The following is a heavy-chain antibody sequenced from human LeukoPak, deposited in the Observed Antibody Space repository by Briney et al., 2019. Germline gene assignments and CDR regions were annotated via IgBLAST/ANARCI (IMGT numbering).Heavy chain of an antibody. CDR3: ARVAGTVTGTDRDD. CDR1: GYTFTGYY. Sequence: ASLKVSCKASGYTFTGYYMHWVRQAPGQGLVWMGWINPNSGGTNYAQKFQGRVTMTRDTSITTAYMELSRLRSDDTAVYYCARVAGTVTGTDRDDWGQGTLVTVSS. CDR2: INPNSGGT. J-gene: IGHJ4*02. V-gene: IGHV1-2*02. D-gene: IGHD6-19*01.